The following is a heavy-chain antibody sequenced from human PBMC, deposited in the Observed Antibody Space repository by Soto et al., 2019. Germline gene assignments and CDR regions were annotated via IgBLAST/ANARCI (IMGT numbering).Heavy chain of an antibody. Sequence: SETLSLTCAVYGGSFSGYCWSWIRQPPGKGLEWIGEINHSGSTNYNPSLKSRVNISVDTSKNQFSLKLSSVTAADTAVYYCARGVGCGGGSCYDGQITYFDYWGQGTLVTVSS. CDR1: GGSFSGYC. J-gene: IGHJ4*02. CDR3: ARGVGCGGGSCYDGQITYFDY. D-gene: IGHD2-15*01. CDR2: INHSGST. V-gene: IGHV4-34*01.